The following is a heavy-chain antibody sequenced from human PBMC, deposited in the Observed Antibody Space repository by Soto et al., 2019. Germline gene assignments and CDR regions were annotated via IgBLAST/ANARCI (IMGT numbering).Heavy chain of an antibody. CDR2: IHYSGST. CDR1: GDSVTISDYY. CDR3: AAHDSGGYYAEY. V-gene: IGHV4-39*01. D-gene: IGHD3-22*01. J-gene: IGHJ4*02. Sequence: QLQLQESGPGLVKPSETLSLTCTVSGDSVTISDYYWGWIRQPPGKGLEWIGSIHYSGSTYYNPSLTSRVTISGAAFKKSLSLRLTSVTAADAAVYYCAAHDSGGYYAEYWGQGTLVTVSA.